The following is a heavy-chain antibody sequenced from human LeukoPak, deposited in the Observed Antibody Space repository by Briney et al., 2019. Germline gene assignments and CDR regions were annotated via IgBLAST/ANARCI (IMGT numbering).Heavy chain of an antibody. CDR1: GDSVSSNSAA. CDR2: TYYRSNRSQWYN. J-gene: IGHJ4*02. Sequence: PSQTLSLTCAISGDSVSSNSAAWNWIRQSPSRGLEWLGRTYYRSNRSQWYNDYAVSVKSRITINPDTSKNQFSLQLNPVTPEDTAVYYCAREETSGYYSAFDYWGQGTLVTVSS. D-gene: IGHD3-22*01. V-gene: IGHV6-1*01. CDR3: AREETSGYYSAFDY.